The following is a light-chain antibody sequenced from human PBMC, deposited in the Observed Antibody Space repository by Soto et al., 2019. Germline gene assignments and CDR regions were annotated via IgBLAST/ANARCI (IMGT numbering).Light chain of an antibody. J-gene: IGLJ1*01. CDR3: DSYTSSSPYV. V-gene: IGLV2-14*01. Sequence: QSALTQPASVSGSPGQSITISCTGTISDVGGYNYVSWYQQQSGKAPKLIIHEVSNRPSGVSNRFSGSKSGNTASLTISGLQAEDEADYYCDSYTSSSPYVFGIGTKVTVL. CDR2: EVS. CDR1: ISDVGGYNY.